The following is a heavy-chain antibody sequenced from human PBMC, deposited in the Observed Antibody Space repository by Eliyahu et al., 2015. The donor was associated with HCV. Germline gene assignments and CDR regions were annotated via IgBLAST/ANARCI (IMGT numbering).Heavy chain of an antibody. CDR3: AIKLLAGEGS. V-gene: IGHV3-30*02. Sequence: GVVQPGGSLRLSCATSGFAFNTYGMHWVRQAPGRGLEWVSYLRPDGSDQRYIDSVKGRFPLFRDHSKNTAYLQMNSLRSEDTGLYYCAIKLLAGEGSWGRGTLVTVSS. CDR2: LRPDGSDQ. J-gene: IGHJ5*02. D-gene: IGHD2-21*01. CDR1: GFAFNTYG.